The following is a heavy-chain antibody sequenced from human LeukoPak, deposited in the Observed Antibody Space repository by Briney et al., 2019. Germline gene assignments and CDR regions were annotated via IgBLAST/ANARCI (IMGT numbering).Heavy chain of an antibody. CDR3: ARDDRAGNSGAFDI. Sequence: PSETLSLTCTVSGYSISSGYYWGWIRQPPGKGLEWIGSIYHSGSTYYNPSLKSRVTISVDTSKNQFSLKLSSVTAADTAVYYCARDDRAGNSGAFDIWGQGTMVPVSS. D-gene: IGHD4-23*01. V-gene: IGHV4-38-2*02. CDR2: IYHSGST. J-gene: IGHJ3*02. CDR1: GYSISSGYY.